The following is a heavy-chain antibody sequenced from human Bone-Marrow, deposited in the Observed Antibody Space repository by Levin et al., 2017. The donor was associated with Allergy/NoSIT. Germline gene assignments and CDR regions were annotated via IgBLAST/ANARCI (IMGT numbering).Heavy chain of an antibody. J-gene: IGHJ5*02. CDR1: GDSISNSPYY. CDR3: ARQTCGGGACYESRGWFDP. CDR2: IYYSGST. V-gene: IGHV4-39*01. D-gene: IGHD3-22*01. Sequence: HSQTLSLTCTVSGDSISNSPYYWAWVRQSPGKGLEWIGNIYYSGSTYYNPSLQSRVTISVDTSNNQFSLKLTSVTAADTAMYWCARQTCGGGACYESRGWFDPWGQGNLVTVSS.